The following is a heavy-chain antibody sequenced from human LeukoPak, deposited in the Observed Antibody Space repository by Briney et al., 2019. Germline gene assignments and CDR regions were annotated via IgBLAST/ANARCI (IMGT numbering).Heavy chain of an antibody. V-gene: IGHV4-34*01. CDR3: SRQVVGNDY. J-gene: IGHJ4*02. CDR1: GESSFSSYY. Sequence: SETLSLTCAVYGESSFSSYYWSWIRQTPGGALEWIGEINHSGYTNYSPSLKSRVTLSIDTSKNQFSLRLNSVTAADTAVYYCSRQVVGNDYWGQGTLVTVSS. D-gene: IGHD3-22*01. CDR2: INHSGYT.